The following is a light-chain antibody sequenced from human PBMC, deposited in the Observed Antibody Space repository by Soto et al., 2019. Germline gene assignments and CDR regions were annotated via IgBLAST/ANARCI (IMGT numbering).Light chain of an antibody. V-gene: IGLV2-14*01. J-gene: IGLJ3*02. CDR2: EVS. Sequence: QSALTQPASVSGSTGRSITISCTGASGDVGGYNYVSWYQQHPGKAPKLMIYEVSNRPSGVSTRFSGSKSGNTASLTISGLQAEDEADHYCSSYTSSSTLDWVFGGGTKLTVL. CDR3: SSYTSSSTLDWV. CDR1: SGDVGGYNY.